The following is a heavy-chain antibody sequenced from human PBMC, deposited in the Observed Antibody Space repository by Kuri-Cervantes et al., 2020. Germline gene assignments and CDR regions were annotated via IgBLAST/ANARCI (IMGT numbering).Heavy chain of an antibody. V-gene: IGHV1-69*13. J-gene: IGHJ5*02. CDR1: GGTLSRYA. CDR3: ARGRITMVQDQYWFDP. D-gene: IGHD3-10*01. CDR2: IIPIFGTP. Sequence: SVKVSCKASGGTLSRYAISWVRQAPGQGLEWMGGIIPIFGTPNYAQKFQGRVTITADESPSTAYMALSSLRSEDTAVYYCARGRITMVQDQYWFDPWGQGTLVTVSS.